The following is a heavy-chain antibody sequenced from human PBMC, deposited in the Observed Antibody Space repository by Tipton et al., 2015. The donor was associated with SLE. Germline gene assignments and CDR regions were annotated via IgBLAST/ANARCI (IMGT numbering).Heavy chain of an antibody. CDR2: VSGSGGST. Sequence: SLRLSCAASGFTFSSYAMSWVRQAPGKGLEWVSAVSGSGGSTYYADSVKGRFTISRDNSKNTLYLQMNSLRAEDTAVYYCARNQGYSGSYLGYYFDYWGQGTLVTVSS. D-gene: IGHD1-26*01. CDR3: ARNQGYSGSYLGYYFDY. J-gene: IGHJ4*02. V-gene: IGHV3-23*01. CDR1: GFTFSSYA.